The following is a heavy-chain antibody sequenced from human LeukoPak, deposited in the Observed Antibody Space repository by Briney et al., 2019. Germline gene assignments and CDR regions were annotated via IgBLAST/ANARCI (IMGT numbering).Heavy chain of an antibody. D-gene: IGHD4-17*01. Sequence: GGSLRLSCAASEFDFSTHAMTWVRQAPGKGLEWVSAISISGTKTYYADSVKGRFTISRDNSKNTLYLQMYSLRAEDTAVYYCANEIRPNDYWGQGALVTVSS. CDR3: ANEIRPNDY. CDR1: EFDFSTHA. CDR2: ISISGTKT. J-gene: IGHJ4*02. V-gene: IGHV3-23*01.